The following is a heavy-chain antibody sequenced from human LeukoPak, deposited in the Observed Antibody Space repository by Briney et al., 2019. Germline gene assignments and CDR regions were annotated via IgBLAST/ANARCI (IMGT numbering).Heavy chain of an antibody. Sequence: PSETLSLTCAVSGGSISRGGYSWSWIRQPPGKGLEWIGYIYHSGSTYYNPSLKSRVTISVDRSKDQFSLKLSSVTAADTAVYYCARGSVYYDILTGYLHDAFDIWGQGTMVTVSS. CDR2: IYHSGST. J-gene: IGHJ3*02. D-gene: IGHD3-9*01. CDR3: ARGSVYYDILTGYLHDAFDI. CDR1: GGSISRGGYS. V-gene: IGHV4-30-2*01.